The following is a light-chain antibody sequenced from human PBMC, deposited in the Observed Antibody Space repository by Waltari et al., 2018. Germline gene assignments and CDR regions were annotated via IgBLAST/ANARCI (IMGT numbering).Light chain of an antibody. J-gene: IGLJ3*02. CDR2: DTD. V-gene: IGLV7-46*01. CDR3: SLSYAGVLV. Sequence: QTVVTQEPSLTVSPGGTVTLTCDSSSEPVTSYRFPSWFQQMAGQAPMPLIFDTDKKHSVTPARFSGALLGGKAALTLSGAQPEDEAEYHCSLSYAGVLVFGGGTKLTVL. CDR1: SEPVTSYRF.